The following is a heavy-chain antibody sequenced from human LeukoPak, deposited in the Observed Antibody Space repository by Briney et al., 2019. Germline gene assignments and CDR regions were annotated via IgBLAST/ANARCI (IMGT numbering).Heavy chain of an antibody. CDR1: GFTLNNAW. J-gene: IGHJ4*02. D-gene: IGHD3-16*01. V-gene: IGHV3-30-3*01. Sequence: GGSLRLSCAASGFTLNNAWMSWVRRAPGKGLEWVAVISYDGSNKYYADSVKGRFTISRDNSKNTLYLQMNSLRAEDTAVYYCARDLGYSFDYWGQGTLVTVSS. CDR3: ARDLGYSFDY. CDR2: ISYDGSNK.